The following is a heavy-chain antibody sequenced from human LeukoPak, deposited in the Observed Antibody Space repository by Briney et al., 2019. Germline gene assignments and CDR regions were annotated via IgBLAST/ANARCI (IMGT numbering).Heavy chain of an antibody. V-gene: IGHV4-61*05. CDR1: GGSISSSGYY. Sequence: SETLSLTCTVSGGSISSSGYYWSWIRQPPGKGLEWIGYIYYSGSTNYNPSLKSRVTISVDTSKNQFSLKLSSVTAADTAVYYCARHWRVPAATNWFDPWGQGTLVTVSS. D-gene: IGHD2-2*01. CDR3: ARHWRVPAATNWFDP. J-gene: IGHJ5*02. CDR2: IYYSGST.